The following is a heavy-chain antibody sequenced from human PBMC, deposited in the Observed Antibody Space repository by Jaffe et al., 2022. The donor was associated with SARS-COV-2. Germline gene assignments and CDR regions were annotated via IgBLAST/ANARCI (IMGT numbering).Heavy chain of an antibody. CDR2: IFYSGST. D-gene: IGHD2-2*01. CDR1: GGSISTSNYY. V-gene: IGHV4-39*01. CDR3: ATALGYCTTTSCNAENNFDY. Sequence: QLQLQESGPGLVKPSETLSLTCTVSGGSISTSNYYWGWIRQPPGKGLEWIGSIFYSGSTYYNPSLKSRVTISVDTSKSQFSLKLSSVTASDTAVYYCATALGYCTTTSCNAENNFDYWGQGTLVTVSS. J-gene: IGHJ4*02.